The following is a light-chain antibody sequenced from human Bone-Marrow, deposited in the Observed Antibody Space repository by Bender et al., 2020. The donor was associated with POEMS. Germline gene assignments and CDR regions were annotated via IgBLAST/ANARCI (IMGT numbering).Light chain of an antibody. Sequence: SYELTQPPSVSVAPGQTATITCGGNNIGSKSVHWYQQQPGQAPVLVVYDDSDRPSGIPERFSGSNSGNTATLTISRVEAGDEADYYCQVWETTDDWVFGGGTKLTVL. CDR1: NIGSKS. J-gene: IGLJ3*02. V-gene: IGLV3-21*02. CDR2: DDS. CDR3: QVWETTDDWV.